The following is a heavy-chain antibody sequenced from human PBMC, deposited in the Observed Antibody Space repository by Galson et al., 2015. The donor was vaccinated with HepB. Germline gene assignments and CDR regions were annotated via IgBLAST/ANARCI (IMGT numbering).Heavy chain of an antibody. D-gene: IGHD6-6*01. Sequence: SLRLSCAASGFTFSSYGMHWVRQAPGKGLEWVAGIWADGSNKFNADSVKGRFTISRDNSKKTLYLQMNSLRAEDTAVYYCAKRDVAYRSSSGGFDYWGQGPLVTVSS. CDR3: AKRDVAYRSSSGGFDY. J-gene: IGHJ4*02. V-gene: IGHV3-33*06. CDR2: IWADGSNK. CDR1: GFTFSSYG.